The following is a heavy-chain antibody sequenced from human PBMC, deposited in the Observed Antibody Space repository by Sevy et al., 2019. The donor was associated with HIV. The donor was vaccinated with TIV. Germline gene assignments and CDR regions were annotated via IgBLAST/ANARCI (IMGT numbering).Heavy chain of an antibody. CDR1: GFTFSSYA. V-gene: IGHV3-30*04. J-gene: IGHJ5*02. D-gene: IGHD2-2*01. Sequence: GGSLRLSCAASGFTFSSYAMHWVRQAPGKGLEWVAAVSYDEKYKYYVDSVKGRFTISRDNSKNMLFLQMSSLGPEDTALYYCARSNNIEVVPTAWGQGTRVTVSS. CDR2: VSYDEKYK. CDR3: ARSNNIEVVPTA.